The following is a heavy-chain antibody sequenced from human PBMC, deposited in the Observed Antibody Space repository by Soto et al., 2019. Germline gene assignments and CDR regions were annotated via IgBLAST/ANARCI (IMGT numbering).Heavy chain of an antibody. CDR3: ARPTNAYGSGNYFDY. V-gene: IGHV4-39*01. J-gene: IGHJ4*02. Sequence: PSETMSLTCTVSGGSIISSSYYWGWIRKPPGKGLEWIGSIYYSGSTYYNPSLKSRVTISVDTSKNQFSLKLSSVTAADTAVYYCARPTNAYGSGNYFDYWGQGTLVTVSS. D-gene: IGHD3-10*01. CDR1: GGSIISSSYY. CDR2: IYYSGST.